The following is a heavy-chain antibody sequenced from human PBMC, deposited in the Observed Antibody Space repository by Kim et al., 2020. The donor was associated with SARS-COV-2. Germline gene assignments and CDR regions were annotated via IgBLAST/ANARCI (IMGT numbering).Heavy chain of an antibody. J-gene: IGHJ5*02. D-gene: IGHD3-10*01. V-gene: IGHV1-8*01. CDR3: ARGLGGELWPYYYGSGSYTPFDA. CDR2: MNPNSGNT. CDR1: GYTFTSYD. Sequence: ASVKVSCKASGYTFTSYDINWVRQATGQGLEWMGWMNPNSGNTGYAQKFQGRVTMTRNTSISTAYMELSSLRSEDTAVYYCARGLGGELWPYYYGSGSYTPFDAWGQGTLVTVSS.